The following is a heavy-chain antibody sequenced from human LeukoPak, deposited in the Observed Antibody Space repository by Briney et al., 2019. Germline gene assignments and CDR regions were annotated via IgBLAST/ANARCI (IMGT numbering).Heavy chain of an antibody. CDR2: IYHSGST. CDR1: GGSISSGGYS. V-gene: IGHV4-30-2*01. J-gene: IGHJ4*02. CDR3: ARGGYYYDSSGYPFDY. Sequence: SETLSLTCAVSGGSISSGGYSWSWIRQPPGKGLEWIGYIYHSGSTYYNPSLKSRVTISVDRSKNQFSLKLSSVTAADTAVYYCARGGYYYDSSGYPFDYWGQGTLVTVSS. D-gene: IGHD3-22*01.